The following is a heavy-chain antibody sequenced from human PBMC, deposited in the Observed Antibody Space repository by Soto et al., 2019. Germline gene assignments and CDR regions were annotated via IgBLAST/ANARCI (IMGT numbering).Heavy chain of an antibody. J-gene: IGHJ5*02. CDR1: GGSISSGGYS. CDR3: ARVPGP. CDR2: IYHSGST. V-gene: IGHV4-30-2*01. Sequence: SETLSLTCAVSGGSISSGGYSCIWIRQPPGKGLEWIGYIYHSGSTYYNPSLKSRVTISVDRSKNQFSLKLSSVTAADTAVYYCARVPGPWGQGTLVTVSS.